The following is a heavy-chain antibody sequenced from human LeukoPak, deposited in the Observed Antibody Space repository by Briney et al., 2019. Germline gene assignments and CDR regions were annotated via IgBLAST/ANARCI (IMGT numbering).Heavy chain of an antibody. CDR2: IYHSGST. V-gene: IGHV4-38-2*02. CDR1: GYSISSGYY. J-gene: IGHJ4*02. Sequence: KASETLSLTCTVSGYSISSGYYWGWIRQPPGKGLEWIGSIYHSGSTYYNPSLKSRVTISVDTSKNQFSLKLSSVTAADTAVYYCAKDSNWILFDDWGQGTLVTVSS. CDR3: AKDSNWILFDD. D-gene: IGHD2-2*03.